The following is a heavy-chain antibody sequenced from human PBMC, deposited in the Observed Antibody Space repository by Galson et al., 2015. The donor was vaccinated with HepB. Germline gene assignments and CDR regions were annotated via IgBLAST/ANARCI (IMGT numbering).Heavy chain of an antibody. CDR2: INHSGST. D-gene: IGHD5-12*01. CDR3: ARGTGGGLRPSYGMDV. Sequence: TLSLTCAVYGGSFSGYYWSWIRQPPGKGLEWIGEINHSGSTNYNPSLKSRVTISVDTSKNQFSLKLTSVTAADTAVYTCARGTGGGLRPSYGMDVWGQGTTVTVSS. V-gene: IGHV4-34*01. J-gene: IGHJ6*02. CDR1: GGSFSGYY.